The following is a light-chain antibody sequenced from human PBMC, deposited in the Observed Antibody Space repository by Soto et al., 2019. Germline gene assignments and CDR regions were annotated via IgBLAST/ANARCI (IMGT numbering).Light chain of an antibody. CDR3: QHYNSLPWT. CDR1: QSISSR. Sequence: DIQMTQSPSTLSASVGDRVTITCRASQSISSRLAWYQQKPGKAPNLLIYKASNLESGVPSRFSGSGSGTQFTLTISSLQPDDFATYYCQHYNSLPWTFGQGTKVEIK. CDR2: KAS. J-gene: IGKJ1*01. V-gene: IGKV1-5*03.